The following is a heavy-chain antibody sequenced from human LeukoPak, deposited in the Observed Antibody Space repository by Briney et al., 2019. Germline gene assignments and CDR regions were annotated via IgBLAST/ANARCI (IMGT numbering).Heavy chain of an antibody. J-gene: IGHJ4*02. Sequence: PSETLSLTCAVYGESFSGYYWRWIRQPPGKGLEWIGEINHSESTNYNPSLKSRVTISVDTSKNQFSLKLSSVTAADTAVYYCARHGSSPYDILTGYFDYWGQGTLVTVSS. D-gene: IGHD3-9*01. CDR3: ARHGSSPYDILTGYFDY. V-gene: IGHV4-34*01. CDR1: GESFSGYY. CDR2: INHSEST.